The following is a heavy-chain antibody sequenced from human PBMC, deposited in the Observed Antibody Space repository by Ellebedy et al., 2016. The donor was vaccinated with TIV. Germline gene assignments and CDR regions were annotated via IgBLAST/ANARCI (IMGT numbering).Heavy chain of an antibody. CDR1: GFTFSNYN. J-gene: IGHJ4*02. Sequence: PGGSLRLSCVASGFTFSNYNMNWVRQSPGKGLEWVSSIRSTGSDKYYAESVKGRFTIPRHNAQATLFLQMNSLRAEDTAVYYCSRGWSTPDSWGQGTLVIVSS. CDR2: IRSTGSDK. V-gene: IGHV3-21*06. CDR3: SRGWSTPDS. D-gene: IGHD2-15*01.